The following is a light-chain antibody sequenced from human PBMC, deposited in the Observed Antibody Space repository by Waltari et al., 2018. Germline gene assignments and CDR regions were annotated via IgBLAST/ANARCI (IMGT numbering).Light chain of an antibody. V-gene: IGKV3-15*01. CDR2: GPS. CDR1: QRVSSN. J-gene: IGKJ1*01. Sequence: IVMTQSPSTLPASPGESATLSCRASQRVSSNLAWYQQKPGQAPSLLMYGPSTRATGIPARFSGSGSGTEFTLTISSLKSEDFALYYCQQYNNWPRTFGQGTKVEIK. CDR3: QQYNNWPRT.